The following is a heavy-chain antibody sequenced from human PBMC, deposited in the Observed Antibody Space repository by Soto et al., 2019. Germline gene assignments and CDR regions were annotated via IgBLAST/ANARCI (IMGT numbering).Heavy chain of an antibody. J-gene: IGHJ4*02. CDR3: AIERLYCRGGSSYAVPDY. V-gene: IGHV1-8*01. CDR2: MNPNSGNT. Sequence: ASVKVSCQASGYTFTSYDINWVRQATGQGLEWMGWMNPNSGNTGYAQKFQGRVTMTRKTSISTAYMELSSLRSEDTAVYYCAIERLYCRGGSSYAVPDYWGQGTRGTVPA. D-gene: IGHD2-15*01. CDR1: GYTFTSYD.